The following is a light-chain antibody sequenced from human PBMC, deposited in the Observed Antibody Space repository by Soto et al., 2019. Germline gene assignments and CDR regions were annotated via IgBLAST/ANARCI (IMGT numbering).Light chain of an antibody. J-gene: IGKJ3*01. CDR2: WAS. Sequence: DIVMTQSPDSLAVSLGERATINCKSSQSVFYSSNNKNYLAWYQHKPGQPPKLLIYWASTRESGVPDRFSGSGSGTDFTLTISSLQAEDVAVYYCQQDYSSPFTFGPGTKVDIK. V-gene: IGKV4-1*01. CDR1: QSVFYSSNNKNY. CDR3: QQDYSSPFT.